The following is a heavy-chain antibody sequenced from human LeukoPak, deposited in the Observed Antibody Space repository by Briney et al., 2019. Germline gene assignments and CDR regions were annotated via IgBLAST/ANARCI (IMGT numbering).Heavy chain of an antibody. V-gene: IGHV4-39*01. J-gene: IGHJ4*02. D-gene: IGHD2-21*01. CDR2: IYYSGST. Sequence: SETLSLTCTVSGGSISSSSYYWGWIRQPPGKGLEWIGSIYYSGSTYYNPSLKSRVTISVDTSKNQFSLKLSSVTAADTAVYYCARNPPLFPFDYWGQGTLVTVSS. CDR3: ARNPPLFPFDY. CDR1: GGSISSSSYY.